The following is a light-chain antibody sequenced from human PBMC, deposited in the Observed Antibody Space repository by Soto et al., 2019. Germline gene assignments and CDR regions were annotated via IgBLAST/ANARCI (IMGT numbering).Light chain of an antibody. J-gene: IGLJ1*01. CDR3: SSYSISTAYL. CDR2: EVN. V-gene: IGLV2-14*01. Sequence: QSVVTQPASVSGAPGQSITISCTGTSSDVGGYDYVSWYQLHPGKAPKLMVFEVNNRPSGVSYRFSGSKSGNTASLTISGLQAEDEADYFCSSYSISTAYLFGTGTKATVL. CDR1: SSDVGGYDY.